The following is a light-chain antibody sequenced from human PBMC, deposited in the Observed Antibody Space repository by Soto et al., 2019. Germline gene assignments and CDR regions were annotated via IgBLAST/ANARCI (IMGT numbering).Light chain of an antibody. J-gene: IGKJ2*01. V-gene: IGKV1-12*01. CDR3: HQANSFPYT. CDR1: QGISSW. Sequence: DIQMTQSPSSVSASVGDRVTITCRSSQGISSWLAWYQQKPGTAPKLLIYAASSLQSGVPSRFSGRGSGTDFPLTISSLKPDYFATYYCHQANSFPYTFGQGTKLEIK. CDR2: AAS.